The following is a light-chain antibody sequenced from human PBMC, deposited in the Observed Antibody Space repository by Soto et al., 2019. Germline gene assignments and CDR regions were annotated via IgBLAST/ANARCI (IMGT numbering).Light chain of an antibody. J-gene: IGLJ3*02. CDR2: EVT. CDR1: NSDVVDYNR. CDR3: ICFKPSTTSHWV. V-gene: IGLV2-14*01. Sequence: QSALTQPPSVSGSPGLSITISCTGTNSDVVDYNRVPWYQHHPGKAPNLMSCEVTNRTSGISHRFSGFNSGSTVSRTISELQPDDEEEYYCICFKPSTTSHWVCGGGTQVTGL.